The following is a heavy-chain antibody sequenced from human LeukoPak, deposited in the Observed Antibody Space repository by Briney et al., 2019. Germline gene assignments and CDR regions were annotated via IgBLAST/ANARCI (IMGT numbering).Heavy chain of an antibody. CDR1: GGSFSGYY. D-gene: IGHD2-8*01. V-gene: IGHV4-34*01. J-gene: IGHJ4*02. CDR2: INHSGST. CDR3: ARGFTGRANCTNGVCPFDH. Sequence: SETLSLTCAVYGGSFSGYYWSWIRQPPGKGLEWIGEINHSGSTNYNPSLKSRVTISVDTSKNQFSLKLSSVTAADTAVYYCARGFTGRANCTNGVCPFDHWGQGTLVTVSS.